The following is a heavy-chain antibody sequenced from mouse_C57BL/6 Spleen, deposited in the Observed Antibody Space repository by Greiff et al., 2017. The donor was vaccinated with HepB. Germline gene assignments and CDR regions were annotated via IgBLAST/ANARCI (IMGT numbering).Heavy chain of an antibody. CDR2: IDPSDSYT. D-gene: IGHD1-1*01. CDR1: GYTFTSYW. CDR3: ARSTVVATRSFDV. V-gene: IGHV1-69*01. Sequence: VQLQQSGAELVMPGASVKLSCKASGYTFTSYWMHWVKQRPGQGLEWIGEIDPSDSYTNYNQKFKGKSTLTVDKSSSTAYMQLSSLTSEDSAVYYCARSTVVATRSFDVWGTGTTVTVSS. J-gene: IGHJ1*03.